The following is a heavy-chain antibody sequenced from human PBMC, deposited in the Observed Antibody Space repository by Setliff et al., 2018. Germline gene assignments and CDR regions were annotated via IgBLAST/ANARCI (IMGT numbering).Heavy chain of an antibody. CDR1: GYTFTSYG. Sequence: ASVKVSCKASGYTFTSYGISWVRQAPGQGLEWMGWISAYNGNTNYAQKLQGRVTMTTDTSTSTAYMELRSLRSDDTAVYYCSRLPLPAACELLDIRYYYYYMDVWGKGTTVTVSS. CDR2: ISAYNGNT. V-gene: IGHV1-18*01. CDR3: SRLPLPAACELLDIRYYYYYMDV. D-gene: IGHD1-26*01. J-gene: IGHJ6*03.